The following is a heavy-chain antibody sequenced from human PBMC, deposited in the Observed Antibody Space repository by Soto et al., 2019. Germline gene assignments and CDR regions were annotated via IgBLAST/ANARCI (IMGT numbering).Heavy chain of an antibody. V-gene: IGHV1-8*01. J-gene: IGHJ4*02. D-gene: IGHD3-22*01. Sequence: ASVKVSCKASGYTFTSYDINWVRQATGQGVEWMGWMNPNSGNTGYAQKFQGRVTMTRSTSISTAYMELSSLRSEDTAVYYCARGGYYYDSSAYYRPFDYWGQGTLVTVSS. CDR2: MNPNSGNT. CDR1: GYTFTSYD. CDR3: ARGGYYYDSSAYYRPFDY.